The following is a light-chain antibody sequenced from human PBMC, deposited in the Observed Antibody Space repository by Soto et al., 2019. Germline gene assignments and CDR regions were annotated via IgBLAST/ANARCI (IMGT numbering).Light chain of an antibody. CDR3: QQRNSWPWT. Sequence: EIVLTQSPGTLSLSPGERATVSCRSSQSVSSSYLAWYQQRRGQAPRLLIYGATSRATGIPDRFSGSGSGTDFTLTISSLEPEDFAVYFCQQRNSWPWTFGQGTKVDIK. CDR1: QSVSSSY. V-gene: IGKV3D-20*02. J-gene: IGKJ1*01. CDR2: GAT.